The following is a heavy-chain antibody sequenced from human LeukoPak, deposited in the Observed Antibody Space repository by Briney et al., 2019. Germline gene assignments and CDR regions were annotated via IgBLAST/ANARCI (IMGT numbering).Heavy chain of an antibody. J-gene: IGHJ4*02. V-gene: IGHV1-2*02. Sequence: ASVKVSCKAYGYTFTGYYMHWVRQAPGQGLEWMGWINPNSGGTDYAQKFQGRVTMTRDTSISTAYMELSRLRSDDTAVYYCARDWEDSSGYLDDYWGQRTLVTVSS. CDR1: GYTFTGYY. CDR3: ARDWEDSSGYLDDY. CDR2: INPNSGGT. D-gene: IGHD3-22*01.